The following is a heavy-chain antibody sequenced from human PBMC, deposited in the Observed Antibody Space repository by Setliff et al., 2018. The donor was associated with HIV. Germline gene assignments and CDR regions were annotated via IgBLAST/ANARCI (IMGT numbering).Heavy chain of an antibody. CDR1: GGSFSGYY. V-gene: IGHV4-34*01. D-gene: IGHD6-13*01. CDR2: INHSGST. Sequence: PSETLSLTCTVYGGSFSGYYWIWIRQPPGKGLEWIGEINHSGSTNYNPSLTSRVTISVDTSKNQFSLQLSSVTAADTAVYYCARGRAAAVGRLWFDPWGQGTLVTVSS. J-gene: IGHJ5*02. CDR3: ARGRAAAVGRLWFDP.